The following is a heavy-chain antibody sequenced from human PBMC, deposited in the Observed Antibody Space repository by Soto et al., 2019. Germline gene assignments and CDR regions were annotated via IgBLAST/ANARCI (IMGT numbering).Heavy chain of an antibody. V-gene: IGHV4-4*02. CDR1: GGSISSSHW. J-gene: IGHJ4*02. D-gene: IGHD3-10*01. Sequence: QVQLQESGPGLVKPSGTLSLTCAVSGGSISSSHWWIWVRQPPGKGLEWIGEIYHSGNTNYNTSLKSRVTISVDKSKNQFSLKVTSVTAADTAVYSCAREGSMAHFDYWGQGTLVTVSS. CDR2: IYHSGNT. CDR3: AREGSMAHFDY.